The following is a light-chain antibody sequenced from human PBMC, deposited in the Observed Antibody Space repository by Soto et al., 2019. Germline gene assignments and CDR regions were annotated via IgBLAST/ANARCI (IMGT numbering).Light chain of an antibody. J-gene: IGKJ1*01. V-gene: IGKV2-24*01. CDR1: QSLVHSDRNTY. CDR2: KVS. CDR3: MQLSHCPWT. Sequence: EIVMTQTPLSAPVTLGQSASISCRSSQSLVHSDRNTYLSWFHQRPGHPPRLLIYKVSKRFSGVSDRFGGSGSGTYFTLKIDRVEADDVGLYYCMQLSHCPWTFGQGTKV.